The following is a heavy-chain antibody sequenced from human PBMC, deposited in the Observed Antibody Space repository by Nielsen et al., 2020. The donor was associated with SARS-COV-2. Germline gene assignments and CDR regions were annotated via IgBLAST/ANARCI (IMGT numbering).Heavy chain of an antibody. CDR3: VRVRDDGHYYDTGPFDY. CDR1: GLSLRSYT. D-gene: IGHD3-22*01. J-gene: IGHJ4*02. Sequence: GGSLRLSCAASGLSLRSYTMHWVRQAPGKGLEWVSSIYSSGTYTNYADSVKGRCTISRDNSKNTLYLQMNRLSAEDTAVYYCVRVRDDGHYYDTGPFDYWGQGALVTVSS. V-gene: IGHV3-21*01. CDR2: IYSSGTYT.